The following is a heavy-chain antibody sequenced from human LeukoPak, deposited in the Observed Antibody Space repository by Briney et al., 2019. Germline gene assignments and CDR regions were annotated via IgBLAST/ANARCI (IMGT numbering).Heavy chain of an antibody. Sequence: GASVKVSCKASGYTFTSYGISWVRQAPGQGLEWMGWISAYNGNTNYAQKLQGRVIMTTDTSTSTAYMELSSLRSEDTAVYYCARDRSSRGWYETGPFDYWGQGTLVTVSS. CDR1: GYTFTSYG. D-gene: IGHD6-19*01. J-gene: IGHJ4*02. V-gene: IGHV1-18*01. CDR2: ISAYNGNT. CDR3: ARDRSSRGWYETGPFDY.